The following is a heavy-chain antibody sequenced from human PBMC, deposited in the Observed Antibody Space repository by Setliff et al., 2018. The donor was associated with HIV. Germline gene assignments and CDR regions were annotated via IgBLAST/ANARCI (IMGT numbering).Heavy chain of an antibody. V-gene: IGHV3-23*05. D-gene: IGHD4-17*01. CDR1: GFTFSSYA. CDR2: IKTHGETI. J-gene: IGHJ4*02. Sequence: GGSLRLSCAASGFTFSSYAMSWVRQAPGKGLEWVATIKTHGETIYYADSVKGRFTISRDNSKNTLYLQMNSLRAEDTAVYYCAMRVTTVEYWGQGTLVTVSS. CDR3: AMRVTTVEY.